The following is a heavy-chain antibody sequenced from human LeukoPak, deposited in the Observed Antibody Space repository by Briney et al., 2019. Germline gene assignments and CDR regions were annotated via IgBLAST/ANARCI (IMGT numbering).Heavy chain of an antibody. CDR1: GYTFTSYY. Sequence: ASVKVSCKASGYTFTSYYMHWVRQAPGQGLEWMGIINPSGGSTSYAQKFQGRVTMTRDTSTSTVYMELSCLRSEDTAVYYCARDREDSSSSGGPGAFDIWGQGTMVTVSS. V-gene: IGHV1-46*01. J-gene: IGHJ3*02. D-gene: IGHD6-6*01. CDR2: INPSGGST. CDR3: ARDREDSSSSGGPGAFDI.